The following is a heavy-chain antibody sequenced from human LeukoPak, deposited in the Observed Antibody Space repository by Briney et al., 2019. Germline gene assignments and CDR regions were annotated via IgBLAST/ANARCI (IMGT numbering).Heavy chain of an antibody. D-gene: IGHD3-22*01. CDR2: IYYSGST. CDR3: ARQGIYSDSSGYYAY. V-gene: IGHV4-39*01. CDR1: GGSISSSGYY. Sequence: SETLSLTCTVSGGSISSSGYYWGWIRQPPGKGLEWIGTIYYSGSTYYNPSLKSRVTISVDTSKNQFSLKLSSVTAADTAVYYCARQGIYSDSSGYYAYWGQGTLVTVSS. J-gene: IGHJ4*02.